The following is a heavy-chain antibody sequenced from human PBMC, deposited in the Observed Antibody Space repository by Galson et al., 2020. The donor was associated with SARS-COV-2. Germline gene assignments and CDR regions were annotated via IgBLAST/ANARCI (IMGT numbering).Heavy chain of an antibody. J-gene: IGHJ4*02. V-gene: IGHV1-18*01. CDR1: GYTFSSYG. Sequence: ASVQVSCKASGYTFSSYGVSWARQAPGQGLEWMGWISAQTGNTNYAQNLQGRVTLTTDKSTSTAHMELRSLRSDDTAVYYCARDRLGYCTGGVCYRGDYWGQGTLVTVSS. CDR2: ISAQTGNT. CDR3: ARDRLGYCTGGVCYRGDY. D-gene: IGHD2-8*02.